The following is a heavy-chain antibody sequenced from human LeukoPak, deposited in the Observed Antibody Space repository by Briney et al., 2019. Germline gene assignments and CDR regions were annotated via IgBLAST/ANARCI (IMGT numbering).Heavy chain of an antibody. J-gene: IGHJ6*02. CDR2: IYYSGST. CDR3: ARGGAMVTSYYYYYGMDV. D-gene: IGHD5-18*01. CDR1: GGSFSGYY. V-gene: IGHV4-59*01. Sequence: SETLSLTCAVYGGSFSGYYWSWIRQPPGKGLEWIGYIYYSGSTNYNPSLKSRVTISVDTSKNQFSLKLSSVTAADTAVYYCARGGAMVTSYYYYYGMDVWGQGTTVTVSS.